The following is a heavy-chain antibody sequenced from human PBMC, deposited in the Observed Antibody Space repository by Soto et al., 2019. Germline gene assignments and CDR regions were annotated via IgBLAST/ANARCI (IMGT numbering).Heavy chain of an antibody. V-gene: IGHV1-18*01. J-gene: IGHJ6*02. CDR2: ISAYNGNT. CDR3: AGVLRGYGMDV. CDR1: GYTFTSYG. Sequence: QVQLVQSGAEVKKPGASVKVSCKASGYTFTSYGISWVRQAPGQGLEWMGWISAYNGNTNYAQKLQGRVTMTTDTSASTAYMELRSLGSDDTAVYYCAGVLRGYGMDVWGQGTTVTVSS. D-gene: IGHD3-10*01.